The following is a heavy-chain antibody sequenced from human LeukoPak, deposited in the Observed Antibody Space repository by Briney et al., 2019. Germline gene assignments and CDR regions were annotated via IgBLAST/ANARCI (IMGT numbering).Heavy chain of an antibody. CDR1: GFTFSNYW. CDR2: IKHDGNQK. J-gene: IGHJ4*02. CDR3: ARDKELQNFDY. Sequence: GGSLRLSCAASGFTFSNYWMNWVRQAPGKGLEWVANIKHDGNQKYYVDSVKGRFTISRDNAKNSLYLQMNSLRAEDTAVYYCARDKELQNFDYWGQGTLVTVSS. D-gene: IGHD3-10*01. V-gene: IGHV3-7*01.